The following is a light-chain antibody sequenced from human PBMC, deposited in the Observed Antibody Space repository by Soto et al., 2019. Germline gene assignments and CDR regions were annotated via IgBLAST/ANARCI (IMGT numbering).Light chain of an antibody. Sequence: DIQMTQSPSSQSASVGDRVTITCRASQSIGNYLNWYQQRPGKAPKLLIYAASSLQSGVPSRFSGSGSGTDFALTFSSLQPEDFATYYCQQSYTAPRTFGQGTKLEIK. V-gene: IGKV1-39*01. CDR2: AAS. CDR3: QQSYTAPRT. J-gene: IGKJ2*01. CDR1: QSIGNY.